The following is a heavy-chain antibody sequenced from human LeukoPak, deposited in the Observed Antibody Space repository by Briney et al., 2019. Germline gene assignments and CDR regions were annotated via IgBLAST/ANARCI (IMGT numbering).Heavy chain of an antibody. Sequence: ASVKVSCKASGYTFTSYYMHWVRQAPGQGLEWMGIINPSGGSTSYAQKFQGRVTMTRDTSTSTVYMELSSLRSEDTAVYYCARGSAIHSEGELLGWIDPGAFDIWGQGTMVTVSS. CDR3: ARGSAIHSEGELLGWIDPGAFDI. V-gene: IGHV1-46*01. CDR2: INPSGGST. CDR1: GYTFTSYY. D-gene: IGHD1-26*01. J-gene: IGHJ3*02.